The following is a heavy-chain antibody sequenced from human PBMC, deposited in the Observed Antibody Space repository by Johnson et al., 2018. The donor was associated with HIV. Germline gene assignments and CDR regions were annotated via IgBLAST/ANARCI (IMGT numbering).Heavy chain of an antibody. Sequence: QVQLVESGGGVVQPGRSLRLSCAASGFTFSSYAMHWVRQAPGKGLEWVAVISYDGSNKYYADSVKGRFTISRDNSKNTLYLQMNSLRAEDTAVYYCAKEGYCSSTSCYENAFDIWGQETMVTVSS. CDR2: ISYDGSNK. V-gene: IGHV3-30-3*01. D-gene: IGHD2-2*01. CDR3: AKEGYCSSTSCYENAFDI. CDR1: GFTFSSYA. J-gene: IGHJ3*02.